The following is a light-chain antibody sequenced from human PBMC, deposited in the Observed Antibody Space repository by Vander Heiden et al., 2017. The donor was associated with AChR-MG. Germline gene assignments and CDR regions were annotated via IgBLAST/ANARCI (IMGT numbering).Light chain of an antibody. V-gene: IGKV3-20*01. CDR3: QQEGSFPLT. CDR1: QSVSSNY. CDR2: GAS. J-gene: IGKJ4*01. Sequence: EIVLTQSPGTLSLSPGERGTLSCRASQSVSSNYLAWYQQIPGQAPRLLISGASSRATGIPDRFSGSGSGTDFTLIISRLEPEDFAVYYCQQEGSFPLTFGGRTKVEIK.